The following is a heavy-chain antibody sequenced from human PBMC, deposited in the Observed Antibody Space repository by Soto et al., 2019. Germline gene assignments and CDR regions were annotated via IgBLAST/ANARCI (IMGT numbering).Heavy chain of an antibody. V-gene: IGHV3-33*01. D-gene: IGHD4-4*01. Sequence: GGSLRLSCAASGFTFSSYGMHWVRQAPGKGLEWVAVIWYDGSNKYYADSVKGRFTISRDNSKNTLFLQMNSLRAEDTAVYYCARAPPMTTVTTGLYYYYGMDVWGQGTTVTVSS. CDR3: ARAPPMTTVTTGLYYYYGMDV. CDR2: IWYDGSNK. CDR1: GFTFSSYG. J-gene: IGHJ6*02.